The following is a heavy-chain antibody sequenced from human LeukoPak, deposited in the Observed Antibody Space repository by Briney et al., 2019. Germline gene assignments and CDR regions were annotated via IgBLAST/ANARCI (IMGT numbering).Heavy chain of an antibody. V-gene: IGHV1-69-2*01. Sequence: VKVSCKVSGYTFTDYYMHWVQQAPGKGLEWMGLVDPEDGETIYAEKFQGRVTITADTSTDTAYMELSSLRSEDTAVYYCATGRDGYNSPFDYWGQGTLVTVSS. CDR2: VDPEDGET. D-gene: IGHD5-24*01. J-gene: IGHJ4*02. CDR1: GYTFTDYY. CDR3: ATGRDGYNSPFDY.